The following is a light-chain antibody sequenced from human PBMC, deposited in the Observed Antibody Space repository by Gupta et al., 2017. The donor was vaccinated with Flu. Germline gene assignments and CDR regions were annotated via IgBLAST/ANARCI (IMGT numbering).Light chain of an antibody. CDR2: KDT. CDR1: TMPNQY. CDR3: QSIDNSGTYWV. Sequence: SSELTQPPSVSVSPGQTARITCSGATMPNQYAYWFQQKPGQAPRLVIFKDTERPSGIPERFSGSNSGTTATLTISGVQTEDDADYYCQSIDNSGTYWVFGGGTKLTVL. J-gene: IGLJ3*02. V-gene: IGLV3-25*02.